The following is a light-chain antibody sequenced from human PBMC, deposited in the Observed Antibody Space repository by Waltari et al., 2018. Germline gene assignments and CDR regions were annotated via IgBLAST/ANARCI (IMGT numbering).Light chain of an antibody. CDR1: SNNVANQG. CDR3: SAWDSGLTVWL. V-gene: IGLV10-54*04. CDR2: RNN. Sequence: QAGLTQPPSVSAALRQTATLTCTGNSNNVANQGAAWLQQHQGRPPKLVSNRNNTRPSGISERFSASRSGNTASLTISELQPEDETDYYCSAWDSGLTVWLFGGGTKLTVL. J-gene: IGLJ3*02.